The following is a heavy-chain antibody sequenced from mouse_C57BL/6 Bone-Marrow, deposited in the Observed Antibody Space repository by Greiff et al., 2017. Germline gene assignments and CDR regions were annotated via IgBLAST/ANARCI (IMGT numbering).Heavy chain of an antibody. V-gene: IGHV14-4*01. CDR1: GFNIKDDY. Sequence: QVVESGAELVRPGASVKLSCTASGFNIKDDYMHWVKQRPEQGLEWIGWIDPENGDTEYASKFQGKATITADTSSNTAYLQLSSLTSEDTAVYYCTNPYWDLYWGQGTSVTVSS. CDR2: IDPENGDT. CDR3: TNPYWDLY. J-gene: IGHJ4*01. D-gene: IGHD4-1*01.